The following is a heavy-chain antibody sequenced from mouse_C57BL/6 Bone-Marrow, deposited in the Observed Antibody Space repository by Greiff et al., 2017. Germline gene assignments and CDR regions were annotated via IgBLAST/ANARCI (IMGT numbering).Heavy chain of an antibody. V-gene: IGHV1-50*01. CDR2: IDPSDSYT. Sequence: QVQLQQPGAELVKPGASVKLYCKASGYTFTSYWMQWVKQRPGQGLEWIGEIDPSDSYTNYNQKFKGKATLTVDTSSSTAYMQLSSLTSEDSAVYYCARGGPYYWGQGTTLTVSS. J-gene: IGHJ2*01. CDR1: GYTFTSYW. CDR3: ARGGPYY.